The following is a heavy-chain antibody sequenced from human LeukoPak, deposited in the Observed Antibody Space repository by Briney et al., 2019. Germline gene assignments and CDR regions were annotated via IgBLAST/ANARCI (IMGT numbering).Heavy chain of an antibody. CDR2: ISAYNGNT. CDR1: GYTFTSYG. Sequence: ASVNVSCKASGYTFTSYGISWVRQAPGQGLEWMGWISAYNGNTNYAQKLQGRVAMTTDTSTSTAYMELRSLRSDDTAVYYCARERPYYYDSSGPGGSRVVDYWGQGTLVTVSS. J-gene: IGHJ4*02. V-gene: IGHV1-18*01. CDR3: ARERPYYYDSSGPGGSRVVDY. D-gene: IGHD3-22*01.